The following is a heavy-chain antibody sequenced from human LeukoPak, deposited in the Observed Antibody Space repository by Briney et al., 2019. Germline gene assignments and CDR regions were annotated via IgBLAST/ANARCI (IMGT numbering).Heavy chain of an antibody. D-gene: IGHD2-2*02. J-gene: IGHJ4*02. CDR3: AKDRGYQLLYVGTSRSLDH. CDR2: IRYDGSNK. Sequence: PGGSLRLSCAASGFTFSSYWMSWVRQAPGKGLEWVAFIRYDGSNKYYADSVKGRFTISRDNSKNTLYLQMNSLRAEDTAVYYCAKDRGYQLLYVGTSRSLDHWGQGTLVTVSS. CDR1: GFTFSSYW. V-gene: IGHV3-30*02.